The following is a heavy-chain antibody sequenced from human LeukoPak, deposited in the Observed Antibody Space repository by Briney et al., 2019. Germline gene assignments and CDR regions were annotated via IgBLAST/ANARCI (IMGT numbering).Heavy chain of an antibody. Sequence: SVKVSCKASGGTFSSYAISWVRQAPGQGLEWMGGIIPIFGTANYAQKFQGRVTITTDESTSTAYMELSSLRSEDTAVYYCARSGSSGSYYNWFDPWGQETLVTVSS. V-gene: IGHV1-69*05. CDR3: ARSGSSGSYYNWFDP. D-gene: IGHD3-10*01. CDR1: GGTFSSYA. CDR2: IIPIFGTA. J-gene: IGHJ5*02.